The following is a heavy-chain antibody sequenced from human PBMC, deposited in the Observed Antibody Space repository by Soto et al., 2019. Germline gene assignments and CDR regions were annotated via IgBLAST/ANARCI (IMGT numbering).Heavy chain of an antibody. Sequence: GGSLRLSCAASGFTFSSYGMHWVRQAPGKGLEWVAVISYDGSNKYYADSVKGRFTISRDNSKNTLYLQMNSLRAEDTAVYYCAKAPYYYDSSGVDYWGQGTLVTVSS. CDR2: ISYDGSNK. D-gene: IGHD3-22*01. CDR1: GFTFSSYG. J-gene: IGHJ4*02. CDR3: AKAPYYYDSSGVDY. V-gene: IGHV3-30*18.